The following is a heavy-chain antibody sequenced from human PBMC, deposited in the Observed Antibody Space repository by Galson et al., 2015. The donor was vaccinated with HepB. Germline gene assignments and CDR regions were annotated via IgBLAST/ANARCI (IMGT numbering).Heavy chain of an antibody. V-gene: IGHV3-21*01. CDR2: ISASSTYI. CDR3: ARAPAVAHYYFDS. Sequence: SLRLSCAASRFTFSTYAMNWVRQAPGKGLEWVSSISASSTYIYYADSVKGRFTVSRDNAKNSVYLQMDSLRVEDTAVYYCARAPAVAHYYFDSWGQGTLVTVSS. D-gene: IGHD6-19*01. J-gene: IGHJ4*02. CDR1: RFTFSTYA.